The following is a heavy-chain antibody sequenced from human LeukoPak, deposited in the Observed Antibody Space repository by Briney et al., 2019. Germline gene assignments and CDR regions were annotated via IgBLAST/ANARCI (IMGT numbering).Heavy chain of an antibody. J-gene: IGHJ4*02. CDR2: INRDGSST. CDR3: ARDLHYDSSGYYYFDY. D-gene: IGHD3-22*01. CDR1: GFSFSGYW. Sequence: PGRTLRLSCAASGFSFSGYWMHWVRQAPGKALVLVSRINRDGSSTSYADSVKCRFTISRDNAKNTLYLQMNSLRAEDTAVYYCARDLHYDSSGYYYFDYWGQGTLVTVSS. V-gene: IGHV3-74*01.